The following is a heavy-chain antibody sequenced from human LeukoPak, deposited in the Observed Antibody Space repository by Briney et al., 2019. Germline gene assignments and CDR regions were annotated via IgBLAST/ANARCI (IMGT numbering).Heavy chain of an antibody. J-gene: IGHJ5*02. CDR1: GGTFSSYA. CDR3: ARERLSIVNWFDP. D-gene: IGHD3-16*02. V-gene: IGHV7-4-1*02. CDR2: INTNTGNP. Sequence: ASVKVSCKASGGTFSSYAISWVRQAPGQGLEWMGWINTNTGNPTYAQGFTGRFVFSLDTSVSTAYLQISSLKAEDTAVYYCARERLSIVNWFDPWGQGTLVTVSS.